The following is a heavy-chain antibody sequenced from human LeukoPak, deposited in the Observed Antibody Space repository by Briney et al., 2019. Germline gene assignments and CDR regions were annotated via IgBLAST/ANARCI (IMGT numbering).Heavy chain of an antibody. CDR3: ASSPEGALAFDI. J-gene: IGHJ3*02. CDR1: GYSISSGYY. V-gene: IGHV4-38-2*01. D-gene: IGHD4/OR15-4a*01. CDR2: IYHSGST. Sequence: PSETLSLTCAVSGYSISSGYYWAWIRQPPGQGLEWIGSIYHSGSTYYNPSLKSQVTISVDTSKNQFSLKLSSVTAADTAVYYCASSPEGALAFDIWGQETMVTVSS.